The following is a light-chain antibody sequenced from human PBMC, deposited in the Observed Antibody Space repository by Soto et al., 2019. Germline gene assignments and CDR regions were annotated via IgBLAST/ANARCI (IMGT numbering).Light chain of an antibody. CDR1: QTVTSY. V-gene: IGKV1-39*01. CDR3: QQSYSTPIT. Sequence: DIQMTQSPSSLSASVGDRVTITYRAAQTVTSYLSWYQQKPGKAPKLLIYLASTLQSGVSSRFIGSGSGTHFTLTISSLQPEDFATYYCQQSYSTPITFGQGTRLEI. J-gene: IGKJ5*01. CDR2: LAS.